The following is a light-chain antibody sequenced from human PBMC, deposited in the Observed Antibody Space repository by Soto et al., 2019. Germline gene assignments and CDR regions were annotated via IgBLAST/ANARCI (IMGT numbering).Light chain of an antibody. Sequence: EIVLTQSPDTLSLSPGDRATLSCRASQTINKNYFAWYQQRPGQAPRLLIHETSNRATGIPDRFSGSGSGTAFTLTISRLEPEDFAVYYCQQYDSSPMYTFGQGTKLEI. J-gene: IGKJ2*01. V-gene: IGKV3-20*01. CDR3: QQYDSSPMYT. CDR1: QTINKNY. CDR2: ETS.